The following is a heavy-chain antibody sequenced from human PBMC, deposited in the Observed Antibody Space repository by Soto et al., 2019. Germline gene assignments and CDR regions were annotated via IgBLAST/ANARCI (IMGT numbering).Heavy chain of an antibody. D-gene: IGHD3-16*02. CDR3: ARTRYVWGSYRVAPDAFDI. J-gene: IGHJ3*02. CDR1: GGSISSYY. CDR2: IYTSGST. V-gene: IGHV4-4*07. Sequence: SETLSLTCTVSGGSISSYYWSWIRQPAGKGLEWIGRIYTSGSTNYNPSLKSRVTMSVDTSKNQFSLKLSSVTAADTAVYYCARTRYVWGSYRVAPDAFDIWGQGTMVTVS.